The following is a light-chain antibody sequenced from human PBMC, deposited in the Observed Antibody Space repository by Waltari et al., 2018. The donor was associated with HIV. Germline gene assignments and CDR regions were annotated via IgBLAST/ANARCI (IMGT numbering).Light chain of an antibody. CDR2: RNN. J-gene: IGLJ3*02. V-gene: IGLV1-47*01. CDR3: AAWDDSLSGWV. Sequence: QSVLTQPPSASGTPGQRVTISCSGSSSNIGSNYIYWYQQLPGTAPKLLIYRNNQRPSGLPDRFAGSKSGTSASLAISGLRSEDEADYSCAAWDDSLSGWVVGGGTKLTVL. CDR1: SSNIGSNY.